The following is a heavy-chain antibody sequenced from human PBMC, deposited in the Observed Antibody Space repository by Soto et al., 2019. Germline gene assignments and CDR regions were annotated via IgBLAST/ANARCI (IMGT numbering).Heavy chain of an antibody. Sequence: EAQLLESGGDLVQPGGSLRLSCAASGFTFSSYAMSWVRQAPGKGLEWVSGISASGGSTYYVDSVKGRFTISRDNSKKTLDLQMNSMRAEDTAVYYWALSGQQLIGTKLRDCWGQGTRVAVSS. CDR2: ISASGGST. CDR3: ALSGQQLIGTKLRDC. J-gene: IGHJ4*02. D-gene: IGHD6-13*01. CDR1: GFTFSSYA. V-gene: IGHV3-23*01.